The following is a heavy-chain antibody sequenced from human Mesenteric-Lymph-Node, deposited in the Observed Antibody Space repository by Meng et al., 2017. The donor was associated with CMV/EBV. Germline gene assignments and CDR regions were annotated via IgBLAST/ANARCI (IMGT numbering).Heavy chain of an antibody. CDR2: ISSDGRSA. J-gene: IGHJ6*02. Sequence: GESLKISCAASGFTVSAYWMHWVRQAPRKGLVWVSRISSDGRSADYADSVKGRFTIFRDSAKDTVNLQMNSLRAEDTAVYYCARGGASIAVVVSEYYGMDVWGQGTTVTVSS. CDR3: ARGGASIAVVVSEYYGMDV. CDR1: GFTVSAYW. V-gene: IGHV3-74*01. D-gene: IGHD2-2*01.